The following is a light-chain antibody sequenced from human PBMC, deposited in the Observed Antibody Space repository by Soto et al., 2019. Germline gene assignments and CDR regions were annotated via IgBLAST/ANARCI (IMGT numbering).Light chain of an antibody. CDR3: QLSFRPPFT. V-gene: IGKV1-39*01. CDR2: AAS. Sequence: EIPMTQSPSSLSASVVDRVNITCRASQSISSSINWYQQKPGKATKLQVYAASRLQSAGPSRLSGTGSGTDFTLIISSLVDAEFATYYYQLSFRPPFTFCHGNKLDIK. J-gene: IGKJ3*01. CDR1: QSISSS.